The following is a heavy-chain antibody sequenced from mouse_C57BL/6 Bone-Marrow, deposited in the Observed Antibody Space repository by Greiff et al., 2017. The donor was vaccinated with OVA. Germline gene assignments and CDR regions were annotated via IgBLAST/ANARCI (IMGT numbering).Heavy chain of an antibody. CDR1: GFTFSDFY. V-gene: IGHV7-1*01. Sequence: EVKLVESGGGLVQSGRSLRLSCATSGFTFSDFYMEWVRQAPGKGLEWIAASRNKANDYTTEYSAPVKGRFIVSRDTSQSILYLQMNALRAEDTAIYDCARDYGAMDYWGQGTSVTVSS. D-gene: IGHD1-1*01. J-gene: IGHJ4*01. CDR2: SRNKANDYTT. CDR3: ARDYGAMDY.